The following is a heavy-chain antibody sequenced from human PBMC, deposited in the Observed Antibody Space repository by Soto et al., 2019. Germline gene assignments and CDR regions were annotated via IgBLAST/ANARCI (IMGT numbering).Heavy chain of an antibody. V-gene: IGHV3-23*01. J-gene: IGHJ4*02. CDR3: AKGRSASCYGSIDY. CDR1: AFIFSNYA. D-gene: IGHD2-2*01. CDR2: ICGSGGTT. Sequence: GGSLRLSCAASAFIFSNYAVSWVRQAPGKGLEWVSVICGSGGTTYYADSVKGRFTISRDNSKNTLYLQMSSLRVEDTALYYCAKGRSASCYGSIDYWGQGILVTVSS.